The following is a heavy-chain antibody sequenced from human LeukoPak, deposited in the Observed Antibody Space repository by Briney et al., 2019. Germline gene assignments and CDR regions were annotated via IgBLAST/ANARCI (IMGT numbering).Heavy chain of an antibody. CDR1: GFIFSSHW. D-gene: IGHD3-22*01. CDR3: AREGSYLNSGGSYYLHWLDP. J-gene: IGHJ5*02. V-gene: IGHV3-7*01. CDR2: IKQDGSKK. Sequence: GGSLRLSCAASGFIFSSHWMSWVRQAPGKGLEWVANIKQDGSKKYYVDSVKGRFTISRDNAKNSLYLQMNSLRAEGTAIYYCAREGSYLNSGGSYYLHWLDPWGQGTLVSVSS.